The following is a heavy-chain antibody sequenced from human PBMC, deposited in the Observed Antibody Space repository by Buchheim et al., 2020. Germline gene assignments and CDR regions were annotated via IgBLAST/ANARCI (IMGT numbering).Heavy chain of an antibody. V-gene: IGHV4-59*01. CDR1: GGSISSYY. D-gene: IGHD3-3*01. CDR2: IYYSGST. Sequence: QVQLQESGPGLVKPSETLSLTCTVSGGSISSYYWSWIRQPPGKGLEWIGYIYYSGSTNYNPSLKSRVTISVDTSKNQFSLKLSSVTAADTAVYYCARAYDFWSGYYNGGFDYWGQGTL. CDR3: ARAYDFWSGYYNGGFDY. J-gene: IGHJ4*02.